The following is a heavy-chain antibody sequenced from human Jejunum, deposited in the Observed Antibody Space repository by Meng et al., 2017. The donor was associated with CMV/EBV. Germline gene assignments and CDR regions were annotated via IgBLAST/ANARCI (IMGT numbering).Heavy chain of an antibody. CDR2: IKSDGSRT. V-gene: IGHV3-74*01. D-gene: IGHD5-12*01. CDR3: ARAKDSGYEGYNWFDP. CDR1: GFTFSDYW. J-gene: IGHJ5*02. Sequence: SGFTFSDYWMYWVRQVPGKGLVWVACIKSDGSRTSYADPVKGRFTISRDNAKNTLFLQMNSLRVEDTALYHCARAKDSGYEGYNWFDPWGQGTLVTVSS.